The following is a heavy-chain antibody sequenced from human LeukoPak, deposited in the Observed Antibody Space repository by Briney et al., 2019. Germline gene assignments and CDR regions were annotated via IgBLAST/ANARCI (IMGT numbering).Heavy chain of an antibody. V-gene: IGHV3-30*04. D-gene: IGHD3-10*01. J-gene: IGHJ4*02. CDR1: GFTFSSYA. CDR3: ARPDSYYYGSGSYYSSFDY. CDR2: ISYDGSNK. Sequence: GGSLRLSCAASGFTFSSYAMHWVRQAPGKGLEWVTIISYDGSNKHYADSVKGRFTISRDNSKNTLYLQMNSLRAEDTAVYYCARPDSYYYGSGSYYSSFDYWGQGTLVTVST.